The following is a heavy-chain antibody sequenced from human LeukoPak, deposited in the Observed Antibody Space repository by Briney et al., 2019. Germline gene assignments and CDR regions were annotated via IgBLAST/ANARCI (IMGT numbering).Heavy chain of an antibody. D-gene: IGHD3-10*01. J-gene: IGHJ4*02. CDR1: GFTFSSYE. CDR2: INSDGSDI. CDR3: ARGSLGDGSLLIDY. V-gene: IGHV3-74*01. Sequence: GGSLRLSCAGSGFTFSSYEMNWVRQAPGKGLVWVSRINSDGSDITYADSVKGRFTISRDNAKNTVYAQMNSLRAEDTAVYYCARGSLGDGSLLIDYWGQGTLVTVSS.